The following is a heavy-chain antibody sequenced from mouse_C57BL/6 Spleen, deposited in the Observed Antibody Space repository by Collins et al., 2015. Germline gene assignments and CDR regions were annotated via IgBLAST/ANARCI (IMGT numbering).Heavy chain of an antibody. CDR2: ISYSGST. CDR1: GYSITSDYA. Sequence: DVQLQESGPGLVKPSQSLSLTCTVTGYSITSDYAWNWIRQFPGNKLEWMGYISYSGSTSYNPSLKSRISITRDTSKNQLFLQLNSVTTEDTATYYCARSGSEDYWGQGTSVTVSS. V-gene: IGHV3-2*02. CDR3: ARSGSEDY. J-gene: IGHJ4*01. D-gene: IGHD4-1*01.